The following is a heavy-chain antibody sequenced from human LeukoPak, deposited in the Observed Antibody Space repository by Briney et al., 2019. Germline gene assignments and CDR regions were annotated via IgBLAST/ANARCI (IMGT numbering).Heavy chain of an antibody. CDR1: GFTFSSYA. J-gene: IGHJ3*02. Sequence: GGSLRLSCAASGFTFSSYAMHWVRQAPGKGLEWVSSISSSSSYIYYADSVKGRFTISRDNAKNSLYLQMNSLRAEDTAVYYCARDHYGDYAFDIWGQGTMVTVSS. CDR2: ISSSSSYI. D-gene: IGHD4-17*01. V-gene: IGHV3-21*01. CDR3: ARDHYGDYAFDI.